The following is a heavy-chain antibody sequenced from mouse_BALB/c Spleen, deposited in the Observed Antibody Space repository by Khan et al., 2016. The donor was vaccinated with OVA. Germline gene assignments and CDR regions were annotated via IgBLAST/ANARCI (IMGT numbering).Heavy chain of an antibody. D-gene: IGHD1-1*01. V-gene: IGHV5-6*01. CDR3: TRLAYYDGSEGLDY. J-gene: IGHJ3*01. CDR2: VSTGGSYT. CDR1: GFTFSTYG. Sequence: EVELVESGGDLVKPGGSLKLSCAASGFTFSTYGMSWVRQTPDKRLEWVATVSTGGSYTYYPDSVKGRFTISRDNAKNTLYLQMSGLTSEDTAMFYCTRLAYYDGSEGLDYWGQGTLVTVSA.